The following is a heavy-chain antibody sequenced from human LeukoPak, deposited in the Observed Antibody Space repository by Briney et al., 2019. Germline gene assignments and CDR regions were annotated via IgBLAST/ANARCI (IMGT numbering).Heavy chain of an antibody. J-gene: IGHJ4*02. CDR2: IYWNDDK. D-gene: IGHD2-2*02. CDR1: GFSLSTSGVG. Sequence: KESGPTLVKPTQTLTLTCTFSGFSLSTSGVGVGWIRQPPGKALEWLALIYWNDDKRYSPSLKSRLTITKDTSKNQVVLTMTNMDPVDTATYYCAHGEGTYQLLYMYYFDYWGQGTLVTVSS. CDR3: AHGEGTYQLLYMYYFDY. V-gene: IGHV2-5*01.